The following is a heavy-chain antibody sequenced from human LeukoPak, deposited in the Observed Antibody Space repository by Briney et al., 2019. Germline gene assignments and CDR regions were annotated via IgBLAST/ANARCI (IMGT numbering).Heavy chain of an antibody. CDR3: STGGGVLRFL. D-gene: IGHD3-3*01. Sequence: PGGSLRLSCVASGFTFSEAWMSWVRQAPGKGLEWVGLIKTKTENGTALYSASAKGKFSISRDDSDSTVYLQLNSLKTEDTAVYYCSTGGGVLRFLGGQGTLVTVSS. CDR1: GFTFSEAW. V-gene: IGHV3-15*01. CDR2: IKTKTENGTA. J-gene: IGHJ4*02.